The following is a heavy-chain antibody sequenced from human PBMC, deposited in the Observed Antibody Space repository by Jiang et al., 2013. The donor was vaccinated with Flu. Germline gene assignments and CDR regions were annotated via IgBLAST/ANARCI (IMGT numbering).Heavy chain of an antibody. CDR2: IYYSGST. D-gene: IGHD1-26*01. Sequence: PGLVKPSQTLSLSCTVSGGSISSGGYYWSWIRQLPGKGLEWIGYIYYSGSTYYNPSLRSRVSISVDTSKNHFSLTLSSVTAADTAVYYCARGGGRYYEGAGPRPFDIWGPGTMVTVSS. V-gene: IGHV4-31*03. CDR1: GGSISSGGYY. CDR3: ARGGGRYYEGAGPRPFDI. J-gene: IGHJ3*02.